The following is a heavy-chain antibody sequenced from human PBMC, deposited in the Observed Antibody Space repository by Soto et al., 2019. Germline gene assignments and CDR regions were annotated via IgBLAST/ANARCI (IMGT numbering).Heavy chain of an antibody. CDR1: GGSFSGYY. J-gene: IGHJ6*02. CDR3: ASFISPTPATHTDYYDSSGYPRAAGMDV. V-gene: IGHV4-34*01. Sequence: PSETLSLTCAVYGGSFSGYYWSWIRQPPGKGLEWIGEINHSGSTNYNPSLKSRVTISVDTSKNQFSLKLSSVTAADTAVYYCASFISPTPATHTDYYDSSGYPRAAGMDVWGQGTTVTVSS. D-gene: IGHD3-22*01. CDR2: INHSGST.